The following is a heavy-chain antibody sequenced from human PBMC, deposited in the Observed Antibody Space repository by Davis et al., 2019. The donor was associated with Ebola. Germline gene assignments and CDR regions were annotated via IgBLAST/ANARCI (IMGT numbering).Heavy chain of an antibody. Sequence: GGSLRLSCAASGFTFSDAWMTWVRQAPGKGLEWVGRIKSNTDGGTTDYSTPVKGRFTLSRDDSKNTLYLQMNSLKSEDTAVYYCLTEPSHTRGRFLDSGNFNIWGRGTTVTVSS. V-gene: IGHV3-15*01. CDR2: IKSNTDGGTT. CDR1: GFTFSDAW. J-gene: IGHJ3*02. CDR3: LTEPSHTRGRFLDSGNFNI. D-gene: IGHD3-3*01.